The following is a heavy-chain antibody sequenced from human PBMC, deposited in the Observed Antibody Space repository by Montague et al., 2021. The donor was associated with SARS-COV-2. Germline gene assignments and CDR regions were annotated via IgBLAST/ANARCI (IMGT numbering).Heavy chain of an antibody. CDR2: ISRSGDST. CDR1: GFTFDDYG. D-gene: IGHD3-10*01. V-gene: IGHV3-20*01. CDR3: SRGGGMIRGVVDF. Sequence: SLRLSCAVSGFTFDDYGMGWVRQVPGKGLEWVSGISRSGDSTAYGDSVKGRFFISRDNAKNTLYLQMNSLRVEDTAFYHCSRGGGMIRGVVDFWGQGILVSVSS. J-gene: IGHJ4*02.